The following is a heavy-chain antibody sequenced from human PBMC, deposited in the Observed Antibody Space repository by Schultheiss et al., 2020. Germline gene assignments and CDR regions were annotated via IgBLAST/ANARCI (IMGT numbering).Heavy chain of an antibody. CDR1: GFSFNTYA. V-gene: IGHV3-33*06. J-gene: IGHJ4*02. Sequence: GESLKISCATSGFSFNTYAMHWVRQAPGKGLEWVAVIWYDGSNKYYADSVKGRFTVSRDNSKNTLYNRLYLQMNSLRAEDTAVYYCAKEVGWELLLPFDYWGQGTLVTVSS. CDR3: AKEVGWELLLPFDY. CDR2: IWYDGSNK. D-gene: IGHD1-26*01.